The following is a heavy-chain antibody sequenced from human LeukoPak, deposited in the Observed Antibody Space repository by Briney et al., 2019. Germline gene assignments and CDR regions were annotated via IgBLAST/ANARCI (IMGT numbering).Heavy chain of an antibody. CDR2: ISSSSSYI. Sequence: GGSLRLSCAASGFIFNNYGLIWVRQAPGKGLEWVSSISSSSSYIYYADSVKGRFTISRDNAKNSLYLQMNSLRAEDTAVYYCARDYIVVVPAANYYYYYGMDVWGQGTTVTVSS. CDR3: ARDYIVVVPAANYYYYYGMDV. V-gene: IGHV3-21*01. D-gene: IGHD2-2*01. CDR1: GFIFNNYG. J-gene: IGHJ6*02.